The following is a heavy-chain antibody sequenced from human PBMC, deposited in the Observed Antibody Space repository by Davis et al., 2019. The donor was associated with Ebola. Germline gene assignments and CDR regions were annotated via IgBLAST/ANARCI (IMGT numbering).Heavy chain of an antibody. D-gene: IGHD2-15*01. J-gene: IGHJ3*02. Sequence: PGGSLRLSCAVSTVSSSSYYWAWVRQPPGKGLEWIAYIYYSGSISDNPSLQGRVTISVDLARNQLSLKVTSVTPADTGVYYCASGRPSSGYAFDMWDQGRMVIVSS. CDR2: IYYSGSI. V-gene: IGHV4-59*01. CDR3: ASGRPSSGYAFDM. CDR1: TVSSSSYY.